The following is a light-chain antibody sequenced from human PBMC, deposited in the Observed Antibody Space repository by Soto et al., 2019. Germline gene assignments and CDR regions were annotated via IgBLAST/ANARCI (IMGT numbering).Light chain of an antibody. Sequence: FMLTQPHSVSESPGKTVTISCTRSSGSIASNYVQWYQRRPGSAPTTVIYEDNQRPSGVPDRFSGSIDSSSNSASLTISGLKTEDEADYYCQSYDSSNPYVVFGGGTKLTVL. CDR2: EDN. CDR3: QSYDSSNPYVV. V-gene: IGLV6-57*04. J-gene: IGLJ2*01. CDR1: SGSIASNY.